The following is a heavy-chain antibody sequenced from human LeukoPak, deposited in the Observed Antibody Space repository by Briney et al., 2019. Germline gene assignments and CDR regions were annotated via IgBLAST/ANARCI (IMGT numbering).Heavy chain of an antibody. Sequence: AESLTLSCAASGFTVSSNYMSWVRQPPGQGMEWVSVIYSGGSAYYADSVKRRFTTSRANSKNPRYVQMTSLRAEDTGVFCCARDEYDTWSRKGNFYSWGQRTLGIRSS. V-gene: IGHV3-53*01. CDR1: GFTVSSNY. J-gene: IGHJ4*01. D-gene: IGHD3-3*01. CDR2: IYSGGSA. CDR3: ARDEYDTWSRKGNFYS.